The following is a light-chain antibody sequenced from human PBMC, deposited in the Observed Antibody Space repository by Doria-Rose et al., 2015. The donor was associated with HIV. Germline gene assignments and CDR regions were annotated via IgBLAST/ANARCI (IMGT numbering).Light chain of an antibody. V-gene: IGKV3-20*01. CDR3: HQYGTSWT. CDR2: DGS. J-gene: IGKJ1*01. Sequence: TQSPGTLSLSPGDRATLSCRASQSFSSTYLAWYQQKPGQAPSLRIYDGSTRATGIPDRFSASGSGTDFTLTINRLEPEDFALYYCHQYGTSWTFGQGTKVEI. CDR1: QSFSSTY.